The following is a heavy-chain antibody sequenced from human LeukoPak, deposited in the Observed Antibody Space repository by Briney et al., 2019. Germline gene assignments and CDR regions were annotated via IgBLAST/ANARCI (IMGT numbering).Heavy chain of an antibody. Sequence: GRSLRLSCAASGFTFSSYAMHWVRQAPGKGLEWVAVISYDGSNKYYADSVKGRFTISRDNSKNTLYLQMNSLRAEDTAVYYCARVGAVAANYYYGMDVRGQGTTVTVSS. V-gene: IGHV3-30-3*01. CDR1: GFTFSSYA. D-gene: IGHD6-19*01. CDR2: ISYDGSNK. CDR3: ARVGAVAANYYYGMDV. J-gene: IGHJ6*02.